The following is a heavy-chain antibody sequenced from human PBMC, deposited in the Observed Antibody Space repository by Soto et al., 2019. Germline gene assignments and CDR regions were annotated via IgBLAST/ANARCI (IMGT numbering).Heavy chain of an antibody. CDR3: ARESTRGYSSGYDPLDS. D-gene: IGHD5-18*01. Sequence: VQLLESGGGLVQPGGSLRLSCAASGFTFSNYAMSWVRQAPGKGLGWVSAISSTGGGTYYADSMRGRFTISRDNSKNTVYRQMNSLRAEDTAVYYCARESTRGYSSGYDPLDSWGRGTLVTVSP. J-gene: IGHJ4*02. CDR1: GFTFSNYA. CDR2: ISSTGGGT. V-gene: IGHV3-23*01.